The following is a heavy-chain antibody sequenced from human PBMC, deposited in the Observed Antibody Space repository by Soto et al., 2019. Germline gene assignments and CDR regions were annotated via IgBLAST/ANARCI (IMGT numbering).Heavy chain of an antibody. Sequence: QVHLVQSGAEVKKPGSSVKVYCKASRGTFSSYTISWVRQAPGQGLEWMGRIIPILGIANYAQKFQGRVTITADKSTSTAYMELSSLRSEDTAVYYCARSKDYGEFDYWGQGTLVTVSS. V-gene: IGHV1-69*02. CDR2: IIPILGIA. J-gene: IGHJ4*02. CDR1: RGTFSSYT. CDR3: ARSKDYGEFDY. D-gene: IGHD4-17*01.